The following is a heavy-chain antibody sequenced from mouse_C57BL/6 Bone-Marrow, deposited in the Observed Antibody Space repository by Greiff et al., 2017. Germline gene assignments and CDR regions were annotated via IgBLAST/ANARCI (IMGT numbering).Heavy chain of an antibody. Sequence: VQLQQPGAELVMPGASVQLSCKASGYTFTSYWMHWVKQRPGQGLEWIGEIDPSDSYTNYNQKFKGKSTLTVDKSSSTAYMQLSSLTSEDSAVYYCARPPSGNYGWYFDVWGTGTTVTVSS. CDR1: GYTFTSYW. V-gene: IGHV1-69*01. D-gene: IGHD2-1*01. CDR2: IDPSDSYT. J-gene: IGHJ1*03. CDR3: ARPPSGNYGWYFDV.